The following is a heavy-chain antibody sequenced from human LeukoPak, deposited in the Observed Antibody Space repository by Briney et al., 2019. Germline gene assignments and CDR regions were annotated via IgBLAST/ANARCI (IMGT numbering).Heavy chain of an antibody. Sequence: GASVKVSCKTSGYTFTGYYLHWVRQAPGQGLEWLGWISPNSGDANYAQKFQGRVTMTRDTSISTAYMELSSLRSDDTAVYYCGREGLYFPSGRFIGIDYWGQGTLVTVSS. CDR3: GREGLYFPSGRFIGIDY. J-gene: IGHJ4*02. V-gene: IGHV1-2*02. CDR2: ISPNSGDA. D-gene: IGHD3-10*01. CDR1: GYTFTGYY.